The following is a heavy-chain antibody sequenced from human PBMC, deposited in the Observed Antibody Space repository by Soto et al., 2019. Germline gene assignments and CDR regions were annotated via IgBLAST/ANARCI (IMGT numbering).Heavy chain of an antibody. CDR2: IYYSGST. J-gene: IGHJ5*01. D-gene: IGHD4-4*01. V-gene: IGHV4-39*01. CDR1: GGSISTTSYH. Sequence: SETLSLTCTVSGGSISTTSYHWGWIRQPPGKGLEWIGNIYYSGSTYYNPSLTSRVTISVDTSKNQFSLRLSSVTATDTAVYFCARLVTTVTTFDFWGQGTLVTVSS. CDR3: ARLVTTVTTFDF.